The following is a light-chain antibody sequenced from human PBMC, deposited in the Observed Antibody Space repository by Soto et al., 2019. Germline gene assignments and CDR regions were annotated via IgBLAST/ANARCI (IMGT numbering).Light chain of an antibody. V-gene: IGKV3-15*01. CDR1: QSISSD. Sequence: EIEVSHAPPSLSVPPGERVTRSFRASQSISSDLAWYQQKPGQAPRLLIYGSTRATGIPARFSGSGSGTEFTLTISSLQSEDSALYRCQAYNWWPWRSGHGTTA. J-gene: IGKJ1*01. CDR3: QAYNWWPWR. CDR2: GS.